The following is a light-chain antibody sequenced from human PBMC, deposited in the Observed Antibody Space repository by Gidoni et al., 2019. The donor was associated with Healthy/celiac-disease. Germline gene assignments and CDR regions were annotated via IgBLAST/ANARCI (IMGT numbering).Light chain of an antibody. CDR2: GKN. CDR3: NSRDSSGNPGVV. V-gene: IGLV3-19*01. Sequence: SSELTQDPAVSVALGQTVRITCQGASLRSYYASWYQQKPGQAPVLVIYGKNNRPSGIPDRFSGSSSGNTASLTITGAQAEDEADYYCNSRDSSGNPGVVFGGGTKLTVL. J-gene: IGLJ2*01. CDR1: SLRSYY.